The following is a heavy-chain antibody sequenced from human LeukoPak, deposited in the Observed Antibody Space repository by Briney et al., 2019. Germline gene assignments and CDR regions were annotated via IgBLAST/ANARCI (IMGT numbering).Heavy chain of an antibody. J-gene: IGHJ5*02. CDR1: GYSFTYRY. CDR3: ANSPDSGGLGP. Sequence: ASVKVSCKASGYSFTYRYLHWVRQAPGQALEWMGWITPFNGNTNYAQKFQDRVTITRDRSMSTAYMELSSLKSEDTAMYYCANSPDSGGLGPWGQGTLVTVSS. D-gene: IGHD3-10*01. CDR2: ITPFNGNT. V-gene: IGHV1-45*02.